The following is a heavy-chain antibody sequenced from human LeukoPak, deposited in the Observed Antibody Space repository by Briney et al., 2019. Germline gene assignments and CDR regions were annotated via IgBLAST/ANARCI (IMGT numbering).Heavy chain of an antibody. V-gene: IGHV3-53*01. Sequence: PGGSLRLSRAASGFTVSSNYMSWVRQAPGKGLEWVSVIYSGGSTYYADSVKGRFTISRDNSKNTLYLQMNSLRAEDTAVYYCASGLLGTIDYWGQGTLVTVSS. CDR1: GFTVSSNY. J-gene: IGHJ4*02. D-gene: IGHD3-10*01. CDR2: IYSGGST. CDR3: ASGLLGTIDY.